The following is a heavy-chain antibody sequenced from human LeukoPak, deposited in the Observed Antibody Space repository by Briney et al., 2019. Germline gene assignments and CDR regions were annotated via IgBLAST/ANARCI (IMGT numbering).Heavy chain of an antibody. J-gene: IGHJ4*02. CDR3: ARSDSSWNGGFDY. Sequence: SETLSLTCTVSGGSISSYYWSWIRQPPGKGLEWIGYIYYSGSTNYNPSLKSRVTISVDTSKNQFSLKLSSVTAADTAVYYCARSDSSWNGGFDYWGQGTLVTVSS. CDR2: IYYSGST. V-gene: IGHV4-59*08. CDR1: GGSISSYY. D-gene: IGHD6-13*01.